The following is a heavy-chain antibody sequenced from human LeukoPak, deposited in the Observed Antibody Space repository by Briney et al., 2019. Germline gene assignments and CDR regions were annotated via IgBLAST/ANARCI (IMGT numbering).Heavy chain of an antibody. CDR2: IIPIFGTA. D-gene: IGHD3-22*01. V-gene: IGHV1-69*13. Sequence: SVKVSCKASGGTFSSHAISWVRQAPGQGLEWMGGIIPIFGTANYAQKFQGRVTITADESTSTAYMELSSLRSEDTAVYYCARDQGAYDSSGYYYDYWGQGTLVTVSS. CDR3: ARDQGAYDSSGYYYDY. CDR1: GGTFSSHA. J-gene: IGHJ4*02.